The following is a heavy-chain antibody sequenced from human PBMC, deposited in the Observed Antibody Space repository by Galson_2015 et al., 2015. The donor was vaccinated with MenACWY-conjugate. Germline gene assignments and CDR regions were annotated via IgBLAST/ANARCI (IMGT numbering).Heavy chain of an antibody. CDR3: MSSVGY. V-gene: IGHV3-7*03. CDR1: GLTFSNYW. CDR2: INEDGSAK. Sequence: LRLSCAASGLTFSNYWMNWVRQAPGKGLEWVANINEDGSAKHYVESVKGRFTVSRDNAKNSVYLQINSLRAEDRAVYYCMSSVGYWGQGTLVTVSS. D-gene: IGHD5/OR15-5a*01. J-gene: IGHJ4*02.